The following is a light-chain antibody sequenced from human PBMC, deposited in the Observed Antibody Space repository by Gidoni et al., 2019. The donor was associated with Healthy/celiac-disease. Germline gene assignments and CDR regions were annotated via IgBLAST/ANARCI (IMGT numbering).Light chain of an antibody. CDR2: DAS. CDR3: QQRRNWLT. J-gene: IGKJ4*01. V-gene: IGKV3-11*01. CDR1: QSVSSY. Sequence: EIVLTQSPATLSLSPGERATLSCRASQSVSSYLAWYQQKPGQAPRLLIYDASNRATGIPARFSGSGSGTDFSLTISSLKPKDFAFYYCQQRRNWLTYGGGTKVEVK.